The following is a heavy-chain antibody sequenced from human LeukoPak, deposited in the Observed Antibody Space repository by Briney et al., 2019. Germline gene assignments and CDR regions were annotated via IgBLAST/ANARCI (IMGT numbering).Heavy chain of an antibody. Sequence: SETLSLTCTVSSDSIISTNYYWGWIRQPPGKGLEWIGSIYYGASTYYNPSLKSRITMSVDTSNNQFSLKLSAVTAADTAVYYCVRHDTEYYFDSSGYSFDYWGQGTLVTVSS. CDR3: VRHDTEYYFDSSGYSFDY. D-gene: IGHD3-22*01. CDR1: SDSIISTNYY. V-gene: IGHV4-39*01. CDR2: IYYGAST. J-gene: IGHJ4*02.